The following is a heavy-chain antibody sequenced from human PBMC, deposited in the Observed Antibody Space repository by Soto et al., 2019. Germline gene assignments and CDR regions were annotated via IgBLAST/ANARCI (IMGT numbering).Heavy chain of an antibody. J-gene: IGHJ5*02. CDR2: INHSGST. CDR1: GGSFSGYY. D-gene: IGHD6-13*01. V-gene: IGHV4-34*01. Sequence: SETLSLTCAVYGGSFSGYYWSWIRQPPGKGLEWIGEINHSGSTNYNPSLKSRVTISVDTSKNQFSLKLSSVTAADTAVYYCARRTAAAGLNWFDPWGQGTLVTVS. CDR3: ARRTAAAGLNWFDP.